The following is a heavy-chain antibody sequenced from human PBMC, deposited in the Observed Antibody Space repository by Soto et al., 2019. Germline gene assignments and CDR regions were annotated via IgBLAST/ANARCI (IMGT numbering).Heavy chain of an antibody. Sequence: TLSLTCTVSGASLSRTAHYCSCILQAPGKGLALIGNIFYSGATSYNPSLESRVTISLDRSKNQFSLKLDSVTAADTAVYYCARDRRVTNSWSPGDSYHYGLDVWGQGTTVTVSS. CDR2: IFYSGAT. V-gene: IGHV4-30-4*08. D-gene: IGHD6-13*01. J-gene: IGHJ6*02. CDR1: GASLSRTAHY. CDR3: ARDRRVTNSWSPGDSYHYGLDV.